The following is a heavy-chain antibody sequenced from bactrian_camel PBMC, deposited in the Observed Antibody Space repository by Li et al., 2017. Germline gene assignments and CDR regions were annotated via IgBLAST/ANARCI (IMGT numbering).Heavy chain of an antibody. CDR2: IDGEDTT. V-gene: IGHV3S53*01. CDR1: GYDHNNYC. Sequence: HVQLVESGGGSVQAGGSLTLSCEVFGYDHNNYCLGWVRQAPGQEREGVAAIDGEDTTDYADSVKGRFTISRGSTKNIVSLQMNNLKPEDTGTYYCASDCAATFVIRAINPIFNYWGQGTQVTVS. CDR3: ASDCAATFVIRAINPIFNY. J-gene: IGHJ4*01.